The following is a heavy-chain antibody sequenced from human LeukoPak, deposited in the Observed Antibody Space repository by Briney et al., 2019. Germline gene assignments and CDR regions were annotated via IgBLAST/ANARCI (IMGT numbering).Heavy chain of an antibody. CDR3: AGLGASGNGYLSWFDP. V-gene: IGHV4-59*01. D-gene: IGHD3-22*01. J-gene: IGHJ5*02. CDR1: GGSISSYY. Sequence: SETLSLTCTVSGGSISSYYWSWIRQPPGKGLEWIGYIFYSGNSNYNPSLKSRVTISVDTSKNQFSLKLSSVTAADTAVYYCAGLGASGNGYLSWFDPWGQGTLVTVSS. CDR2: IFYSGNS.